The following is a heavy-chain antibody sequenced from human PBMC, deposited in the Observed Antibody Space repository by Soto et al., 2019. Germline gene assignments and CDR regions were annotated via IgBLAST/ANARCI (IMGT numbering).Heavy chain of an antibody. Sequence: SVKVSCKDSGGTFSSYAISWVRQAPGQGLEWMGGIIPIFGTANYAQKFQGRVTITADESTSTAYMELSSLRSEDMAVYYCARSENALGVMDVCGQGPTVSVSS. CDR1: GGTFSSYA. CDR3: ARSENALGVMDV. D-gene: IGHD2-2*01. CDR2: IIPIFGTA. V-gene: IGHV1-69*01. J-gene: IGHJ6*02.